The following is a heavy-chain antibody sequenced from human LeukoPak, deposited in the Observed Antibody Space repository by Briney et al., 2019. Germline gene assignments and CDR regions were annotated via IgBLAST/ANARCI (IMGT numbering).Heavy chain of an antibody. J-gene: IGHJ6*02. CDR3: ARGGYYDILTGYYHYYYYYGMDV. CDR2: MNPNSGNT. V-gene: IGHV1-8*01. Sequence: GASVKVSCTASGYTFTSYDINWVRQATGQGLEWMGWMNPNSGNTGYAQKFQGRVTMTRNTSISTAYMELSSLRSEDTAVYYCARGGYYDILTGYYHYYYYYGMDVWGQGTTVTVSS. D-gene: IGHD3-9*01. CDR1: GYTFTSYD.